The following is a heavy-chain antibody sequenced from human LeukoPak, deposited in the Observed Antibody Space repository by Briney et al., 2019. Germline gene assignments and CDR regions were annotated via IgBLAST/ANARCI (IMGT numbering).Heavy chain of an antibody. Sequence: PGRSLRLSCAASGFTFSSYGMHWVRQAPGKGLEWVAVIWYDGSNKYYADSVKGRFTISRDNPKNTLYLQMNSLRAEDTAVYYCARGATIGFSGYDYFDYWGQGTLVTVSS. CDR1: GFTFSSYG. J-gene: IGHJ4*02. CDR2: IWYDGSNK. CDR3: ARGATIGFSGYDYFDY. V-gene: IGHV3-33*01. D-gene: IGHD5-12*01.